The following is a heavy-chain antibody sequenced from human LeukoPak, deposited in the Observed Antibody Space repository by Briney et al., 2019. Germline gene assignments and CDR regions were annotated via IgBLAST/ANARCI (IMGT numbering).Heavy chain of an antibody. CDR1: GFTFTDYG. Sequence: GGSLRLSCAASGFTFTDYGMSWLRHAPGKGVEWVSSINTAGVNTHYADSVMGRFTISRVNSKNTLYLQIHSLRAEDTAVYYCAPPLWDHPGPWGQGTLVIVSS. CDR2: INTAGVNT. J-gene: IGHJ5*02. D-gene: IGHD3-16*01. V-gene: IGHV3-23*01. CDR3: APPLWDHPGP.